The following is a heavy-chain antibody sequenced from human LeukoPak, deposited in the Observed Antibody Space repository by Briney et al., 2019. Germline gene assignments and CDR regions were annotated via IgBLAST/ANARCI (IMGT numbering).Heavy chain of an antibody. J-gene: IGHJ5*02. CDR2: MNPNSGNT. V-gene: IGHV1-8*02. CDR1: GYTFTSYG. Sequence: ASVKVSFKASGYTFTSYGISWVRPAPGQGLEWMGWMNPNSGNTGYAQKFQGRVTMTRNTSISTAYMELSSLRSEDTAMYYCMRDTYASSWLWGFDPWGQGTLVTVSS. D-gene: IGHD6-13*01. CDR3: MRDTYASSWLWGFDP.